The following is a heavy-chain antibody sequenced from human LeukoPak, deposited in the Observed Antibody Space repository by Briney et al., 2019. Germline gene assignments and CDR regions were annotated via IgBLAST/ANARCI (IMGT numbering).Heavy chain of an antibody. CDR2: IYYSGST. V-gene: IGHV4-31*03. CDR3: ARDSRHYGDYAHDAFDI. D-gene: IGHD4-17*01. CDR1: GGSISSGGYY. J-gene: IGHJ3*02. Sequence: SQTLSLTCTVSGGSISSGGYYWSWIRQHPGKGLEWIGYIYYSGSTNYNPSLKSRVTMSVDTSKNQFSLKLSSVTAADTAVYYCARDSRHYGDYAHDAFDIWGQGTMVTVSS.